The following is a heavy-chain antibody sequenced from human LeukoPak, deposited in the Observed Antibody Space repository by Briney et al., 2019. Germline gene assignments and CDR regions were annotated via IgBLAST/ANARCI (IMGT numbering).Heavy chain of an antibody. CDR3: ARRAFGEVGYGDY. V-gene: IGHV3-30-3*01. CDR2: ISYDGSNK. Sequence: GGSLRLSCAASGFTFSSYAMHWVRQAPGKGLEWVAVISYDGSNKYYADSVKGRFTISRDNSKNTLYLQMNSLRAEDTAVYYCARRAFGEVGYGDYWGQGTLVTVSS. D-gene: IGHD3-10*01. CDR1: GFTFSSYA. J-gene: IGHJ4*02.